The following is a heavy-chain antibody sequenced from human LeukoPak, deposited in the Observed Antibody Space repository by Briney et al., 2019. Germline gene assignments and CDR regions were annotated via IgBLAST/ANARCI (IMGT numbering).Heavy chain of an antibody. Sequence: PSETLSLTCAVSGGSISSSNWWSWVRQPPGKGLERIGEIYHSGSTNYNPSLKSRVTISVDKSKNQFSLKLSSVTAADTAVYYCARGTYSSSWYIDYWGQGTLVTVSS. CDR2: IYHSGST. J-gene: IGHJ4*02. CDR3: ARGTYSSSWYIDY. D-gene: IGHD6-13*01. V-gene: IGHV4-4*02. CDR1: GGSISSSNW.